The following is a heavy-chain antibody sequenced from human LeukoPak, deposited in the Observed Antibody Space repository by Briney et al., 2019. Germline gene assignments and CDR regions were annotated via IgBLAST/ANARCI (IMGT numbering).Heavy chain of an antibody. J-gene: IGHJ3*02. CDR3: ARGEIVGYCSGGSCYRPIDI. Sequence: GGSLTLSCAASGFNFDDYGMSWVRQAQGKGLEWVSGINWNGGSTGYADFVKGRFTISRDNAKNSLFLQMNSLRAEDTALYYCARGEIVGYCSGGSCYRPIDIWGQGTMVTVSS. CDR1: GFNFDDYG. V-gene: IGHV3-20*04. CDR2: INWNGGST. D-gene: IGHD2-15*01.